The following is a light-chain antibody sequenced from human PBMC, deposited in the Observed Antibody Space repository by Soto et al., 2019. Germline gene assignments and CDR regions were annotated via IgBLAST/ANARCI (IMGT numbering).Light chain of an antibody. Sequence: DIQMTQSPSSLSTSVGDRVTITCRASQSISSYLNWYQHKPGRAPKLLIYAASILQSGVPSRFSGSGSGTDFTLTISSLQPEDFATYYCQHSYSTPRTFGQGTRWIS. CDR2: AAS. CDR3: QHSYSTPRT. J-gene: IGKJ1*01. V-gene: IGKV1-39*01. CDR1: QSISSY.